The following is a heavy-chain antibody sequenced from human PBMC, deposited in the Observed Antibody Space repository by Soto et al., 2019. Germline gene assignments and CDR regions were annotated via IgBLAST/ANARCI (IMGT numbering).Heavy chain of an antibody. V-gene: IGHV3-23*01. J-gene: IGHJ3*02. CDR3: AKRKGPGLVAFDI. D-gene: IGHD2-8*02. Sequence: EVQLLESGGGLVQPGGSLRLSCAASGFTFSSYAMSWVRQAPGKGLEWVSAISGSGGSTYYADSVKGRFTISRDNSKNTLYLQMNSLRADDTAVYYCAKRKGPGLVAFDIWGQGTMVTVSS. CDR1: GFTFSSYA. CDR2: ISGSGGST.